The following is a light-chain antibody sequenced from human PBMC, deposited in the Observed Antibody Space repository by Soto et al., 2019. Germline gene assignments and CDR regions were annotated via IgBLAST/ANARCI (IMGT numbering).Light chain of an antibody. V-gene: IGLV9-49*01. CDR1: SGYSNYK. CDR2: VGTGGIVG. J-gene: IGLJ2*01. CDR3: GADHGRGSNCVKRV. Sequence: QSVLTQPPSASASLGASVTLTCTLSSGYSNYKVDWYQQRPGKGPRFVMRVGTGGIVGSKGDGIPDRFSVLGSGLNRYLTSKNIQEEDESDYHGGADHGRGSNCVKRVFGGGTKLTVL.